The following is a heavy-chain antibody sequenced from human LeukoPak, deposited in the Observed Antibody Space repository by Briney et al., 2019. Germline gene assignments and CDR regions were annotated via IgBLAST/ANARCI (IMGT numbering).Heavy chain of an antibody. Sequence: PSETLSLTCTVSGGSISSYYWSWIRQPPGKGLEWIGYIYYSGSTNYNPSLKSRVAISVDTPKNQFSLKLSSVTAADTAVYYCARHRGYYYDSSGYWFDYWGQGILVTVSS. V-gene: IGHV4-59*08. D-gene: IGHD3-22*01. CDR1: GGSISSYY. J-gene: IGHJ4*02. CDR3: ARHRGYYYDSSGYWFDY. CDR2: IYYSGST.